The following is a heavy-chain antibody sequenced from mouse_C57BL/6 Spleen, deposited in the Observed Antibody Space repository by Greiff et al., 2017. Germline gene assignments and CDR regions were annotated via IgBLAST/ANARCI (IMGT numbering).Heavy chain of an antibody. D-gene: IGHD2-4*01. CDR2: INPSSGYT. CDR1: GYTFTSYT. CDR3: AGGPNYDYFDY. Sequence: VQLQQSGAELARPGASVKMSCKASGYTFTSYTMHWVKQRPGQGLEWIGYINPSSGYTKYNQKFKDKATLTADKSSSTAYMQLSSLTSEDSAVYYCAGGPNYDYFDYWGQGTTLTVSS. J-gene: IGHJ2*01. V-gene: IGHV1-4*01.